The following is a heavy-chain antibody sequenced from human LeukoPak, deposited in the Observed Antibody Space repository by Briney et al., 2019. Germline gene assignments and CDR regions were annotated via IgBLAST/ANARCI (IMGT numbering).Heavy chain of an antibody. J-gene: IGHJ5*02. CDR3: ARDTGGRGWFDP. CDR2: ISSSSSTI. Sequence: PGGSLRLSCAASGFTFSSHRMNWVRQAPGKGLEWVSYISSSSSTIHYADSVKGRFTISRDNAKNSLYLQMNSLRAEDTAVYYCARDTGGRGWFDPWGQGTLVTVSS. CDR1: GFTFSSHR. D-gene: IGHD2-8*02. V-gene: IGHV3-48*01.